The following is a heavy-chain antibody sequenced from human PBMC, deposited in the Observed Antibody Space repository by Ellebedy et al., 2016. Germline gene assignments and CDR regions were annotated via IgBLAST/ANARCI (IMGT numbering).Heavy chain of an antibody. CDR1: GFTFSSFA. CDR2: IWSDGSNP. D-gene: IGHD3-3*01. Sequence: GESLKISXAASGFTFSSFAMHWVRQAPGKGLEGVAVIWSDGSNPNYADSVKGRFTISRDNSKMTLYLQMDSLRAEDTAVYYCVPHDFWGGFPPGLDNWGQGTLVTVSS. CDR3: VPHDFWGGFPPGLDN. J-gene: IGHJ4*02. V-gene: IGHV3-33*01.